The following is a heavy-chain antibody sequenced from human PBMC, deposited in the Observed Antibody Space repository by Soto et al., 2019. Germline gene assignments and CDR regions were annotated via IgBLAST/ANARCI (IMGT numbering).Heavy chain of an antibody. CDR2: INHSGST. J-gene: IGHJ6*02. CDR1: GGSFSGDY. D-gene: IGHD3-9*01. Sequence: SETLSLTCAVYGGSFSGDYWSWIRQPPGKGLEWIGEINHSGSTNYNPSLKSRVTISVDTSKNQFSLKLSSVTAADTAVYYCARGHVRYFDWLLSSYYYGMDVWGQGTTVNVSS. V-gene: IGHV4-34*01. CDR3: ARGHVRYFDWLLSSYYYGMDV.